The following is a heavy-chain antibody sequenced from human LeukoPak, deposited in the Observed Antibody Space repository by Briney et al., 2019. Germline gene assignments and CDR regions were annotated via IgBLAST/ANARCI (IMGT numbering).Heavy chain of an antibody. D-gene: IGHD2-2*02. CDR2: VIPIPKKS. V-gene: IGHV1-69*04. J-gene: IGHJ3*02. CDR1: GGTFSDHS. CDR3: AREGRGRGNIVVVPAAIRRGYAFDI. Sequence: ASVKVSCKAPGGTFSDHSLSWVRQAPGQGLEWMGRVIPIPKKSSYEPKFQGRLTITADRSTDTAYLELFSLTSEDTAVYYCAREGRGRGNIVVVPAAIRRGYAFDIWGQGTMVTVSS.